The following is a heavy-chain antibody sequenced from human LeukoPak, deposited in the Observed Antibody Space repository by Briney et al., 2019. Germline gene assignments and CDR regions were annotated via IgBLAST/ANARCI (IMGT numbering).Heavy chain of an antibody. Sequence: PGGSLRLSCAASGFAFNTYEMNWVRQAPGKGLEWVSYISTSGSTIHYADSVKGRFTFSRDNAKNSVYLQMNSLRSEDTAVYFCARGSNSYFDTSADYPRYWGQGTLVTVSS. CDR2: ISTSGSTI. V-gene: IGHV3-48*03. D-gene: IGHD3-22*01. CDR3: ARGSNSYFDTSADYPRY. CDR1: GFAFNTYE. J-gene: IGHJ4*02.